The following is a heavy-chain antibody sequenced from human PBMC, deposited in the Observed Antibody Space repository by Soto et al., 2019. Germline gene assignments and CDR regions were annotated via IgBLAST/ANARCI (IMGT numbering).Heavy chain of an antibody. CDR2: VSYDGSNK. D-gene: IGHD3-22*01. CDR1: GFTFSSYA. V-gene: IGHV3-30-3*01. CDR3: ASFPDDSSGLSYYYYGMDV. J-gene: IGHJ6*02. Sequence: QVQLVESGGGVVQPGRSLRLSCAASGFTFSSYAMHWVRQAPGKGLEWVAVVSYDGSNKYYADSVKGRFTISRDNSKNTLYLQMNSLRAEDTAVYYCASFPDDSSGLSYYYYGMDVWGQGTTVTVSS.